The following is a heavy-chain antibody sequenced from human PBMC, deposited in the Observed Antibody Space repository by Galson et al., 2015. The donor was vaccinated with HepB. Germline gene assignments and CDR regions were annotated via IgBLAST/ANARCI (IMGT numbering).Heavy chain of an antibody. Sequence: SLRLSCAASGFTFSSYGMHWVRQAPGKGLEWVAVIWYDGSNKYYADSVKGRFTISRDNSKNTLYLQMNSLRAEDTAVYYCAREGDSSGYYFILSGSGFDYWGQGTLVTVSS. CDR1: GFTFSSYG. J-gene: IGHJ4*02. CDR2: IWYDGSNK. V-gene: IGHV3-33*08. CDR3: AREGDSSGYYFILSGSGFDY. D-gene: IGHD3-22*01.